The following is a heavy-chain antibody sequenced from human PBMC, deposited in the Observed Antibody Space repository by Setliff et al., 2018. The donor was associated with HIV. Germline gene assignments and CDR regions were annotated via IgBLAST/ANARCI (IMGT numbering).Heavy chain of an antibody. Sequence: PGESLKISCQGSGFSFTSYWIAWVRQMPGKGLEWMGIIYPGDSDTKYSPSFQGQITISADKSINTAYLQWTSLNPSDTAMYYCARLSVITNWFDPWGQGTQVTVSS. D-gene: IGHD3-16*01. CDR3: ARLSVITNWFDP. J-gene: IGHJ5*02. CDR1: GFSFTSYW. CDR2: IYPGDSDT. V-gene: IGHV5-51*01.